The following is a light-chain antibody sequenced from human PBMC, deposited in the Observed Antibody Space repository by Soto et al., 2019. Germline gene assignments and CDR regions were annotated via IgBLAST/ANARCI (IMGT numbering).Light chain of an antibody. CDR3: QSVASDHVV. CDR1: SGSIARNY. Sequence: NFMLTQPHSVSESPGKTVTISCNGSSGSIARNYVQWYQQHPGSAPASVIYEGNQRRSGVPDRFSDSIDISSNSASLTISGLKTEDEDDYVCQSVASDHVVFGGGTKLNVL. J-gene: IGLJ2*01. V-gene: IGLV6-57*02. CDR2: EGN.